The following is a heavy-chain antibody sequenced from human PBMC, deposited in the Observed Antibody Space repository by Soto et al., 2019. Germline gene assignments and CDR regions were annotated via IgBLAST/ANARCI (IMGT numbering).Heavy chain of an antibody. J-gene: IGHJ4*02. CDR1: GFTFSSYA. CDR2: ISYDGSNK. CDR3: ARGLFIVLVVAADYFDY. Sequence: QVQLVESGGGVVQPGRSLRLSCAASGFTFSSYAMHWVRQAPGKGLEWVAVISYDGSNKYYADSVKGRFTISRDNSKNTLYLQMNSLRAEDTAVYYCARGLFIVLVVAADYFDYWGQGTLVTVSS. D-gene: IGHD2-15*01. V-gene: IGHV3-30-3*01.